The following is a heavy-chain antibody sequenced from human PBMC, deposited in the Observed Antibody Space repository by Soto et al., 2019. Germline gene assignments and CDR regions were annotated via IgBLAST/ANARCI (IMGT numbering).Heavy chain of an antibody. CDR3: ARDQTEWLVHCDD. V-gene: IGHV1-18*01. CDR2: ISAYNDNT. J-gene: IGHJ4*02. Sequence: XSVKVSCRASGYTFTSYGIRLVRQAPGQGLEWMGWISAYNDNTNYAQKLQGRVTMTTDTSTSTAYMELRSLRSDDTAVYYCARDQTEWLVHCDDWAQGTLVTVPS. CDR1: GYTFTSYG. D-gene: IGHD6-19*01.